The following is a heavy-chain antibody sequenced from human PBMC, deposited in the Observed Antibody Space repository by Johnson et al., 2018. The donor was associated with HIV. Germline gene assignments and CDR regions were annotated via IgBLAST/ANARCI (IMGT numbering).Heavy chain of an antibody. CDR2: ISFDGSNK. CDR1: RFTFSSYS. Sequence: QVQLVESGGGVVQPGRSLRLSCAASRFTFSSYSMHWVRQAPGKGLEWVAVISFDGSNKYYADSVKGRFTISRDNSKNTLDLQMNSLRAEDTAVYFCARPTSQIHLWTDAFDIWGQGTMVTVSS. V-gene: IGHV3-30-3*01. D-gene: IGHD5-18*01. J-gene: IGHJ3*02. CDR3: ARPTSQIHLWTDAFDI.